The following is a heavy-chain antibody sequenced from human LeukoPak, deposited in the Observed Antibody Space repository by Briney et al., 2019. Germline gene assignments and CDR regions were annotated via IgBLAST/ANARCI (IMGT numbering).Heavy chain of an antibody. J-gene: IGHJ3*02. CDR3: AGYSSGWFGAFHI. V-gene: IGHV3-48*03. CDR2: ISSSGSTI. CDR1: GFTFSSYE. Sequence: PGGSLRLSCAASGFTFSSYEMNWVRQAPGKGLEWVSYISSSGSTIYYADSVKGRFTISRDNAKNSLYLQMNSLRAEDTAVYYCAGYSSGWFGAFHIWGQGTMVTVSS. D-gene: IGHD6-19*01.